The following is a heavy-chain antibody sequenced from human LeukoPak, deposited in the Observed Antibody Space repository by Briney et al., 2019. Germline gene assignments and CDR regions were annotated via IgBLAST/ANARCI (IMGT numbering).Heavy chain of an antibody. CDR2: ISGSGGST. J-gene: IGHJ5*02. D-gene: IGHD2-2*03. CDR3: AKNGYCSSTSCYKSLSWFDP. V-gene: IGHV3-23*01. Sequence: GGSLRLSCAASGFTFSSYAMSWVRQAPGKGLEWVSAISGSGGSTYYADSVKGRFTISRDNSKTTLYLQMNSLRAEDTAVYYCAKNGYCSSTSCYKSLSWFDPWGQGTLVTVSS. CDR1: GFTFSSYA.